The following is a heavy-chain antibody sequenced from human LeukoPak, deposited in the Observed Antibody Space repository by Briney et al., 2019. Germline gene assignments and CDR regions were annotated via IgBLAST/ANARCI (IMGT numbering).Heavy chain of an antibody. D-gene: IGHD6-13*01. CDR1: GYSISSGYY. V-gene: IGHV4-38-2*01. J-gene: IGHJ3*02. CDR2: IYHSGST. CDR3: ARQGRSSSSEPFDI. Sequence: SETLSLTCAVSGYSISSGYYWGWIRQPPGKGLEWIGSIYHSGSTYYNTSLKSRVTISVDTSKNQFSLKLSSVTAADTAVYYCARQGRSSSSEPFDIWGQGTMVTVSS.